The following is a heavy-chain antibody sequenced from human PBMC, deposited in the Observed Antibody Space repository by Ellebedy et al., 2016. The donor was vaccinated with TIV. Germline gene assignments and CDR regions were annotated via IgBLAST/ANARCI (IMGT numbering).Heavy chain of an antibody. CDR3: ARLDAIIDVKSLDY. J-gene: IGHJ4*02. CDR1: GFTVSSSY. CDR2: IQTDGSSR. Sequence: GGSLRLSCAASGFTVSSSYMTWVRQTPGEGLVWVSLIQTDGSSRAYADSVKGRFTISRDNAKNSLYLQMNSLRAEDTAVYYCARLDAIIDVKSLDYWGQGTLVTVST. V-gene: IGHV3-74*01. D-gene: IGHD3-10*01.